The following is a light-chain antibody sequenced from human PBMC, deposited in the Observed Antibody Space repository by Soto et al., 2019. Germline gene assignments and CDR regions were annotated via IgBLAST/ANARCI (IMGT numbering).Light chain of an antibody. V-gene: IGKV3-15*01. J-gene: IGKJ1*01. CDR3: QQYNNWPPWT. CDR1: QSVSSN. Sequence: EIVMTQFPATLSVSPGERATLSCRASQSVSSNLAWYQQKPGQDPRLLIYGASTRATGIPARFSGSGSGTEFTLTISSLQSEDFAVYYCQQYNNWPPWTFGQGTKVDIK. CDR2: GAS.